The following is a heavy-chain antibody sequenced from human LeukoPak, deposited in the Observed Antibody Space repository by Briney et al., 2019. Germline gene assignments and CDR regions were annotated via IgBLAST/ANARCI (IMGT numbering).Heavy chain of an antibody. CDR2: IRSKAYGGTT. D-gene: IGHD3-9*01. Sequence: GGSLRLSCTASGFTFGDYAMSCVRQAPGKGLEWVGFIRSKAYGGTTEYAASVKGRFTISRDDSKSIAYLQMNSLKTEDTAVYYCTRVNYDILTGYYRIDYWGQGTLVTVSS. J-gene: IGHJ4*02. CDR3: TRVNYDILTGYYRIDY. V-gene: IGHV3-49*04. CDR1: GFTFGDYA.